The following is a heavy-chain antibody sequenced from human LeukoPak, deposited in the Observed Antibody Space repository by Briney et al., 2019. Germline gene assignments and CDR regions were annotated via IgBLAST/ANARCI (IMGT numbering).Heavy chain of an antibody. Sequence: SETLSLTCTVSGGSISSTSYYWGWIPHPPGKGLEWIGSVYYSGSTNYNPSLKSRVTISVDTSKNQFSLKLTSVTAADTAVYYCARSVYGDLYFDYWGQGTLVTVSS. D-gene: IGHD4-17*01. CDR2: VYYSGST. V-gene: IGHV4-39*07. CDR3: ARSVYGDLYFDY. CDR1: GGSISSTSYY. J-gene: IGHJ4*02.